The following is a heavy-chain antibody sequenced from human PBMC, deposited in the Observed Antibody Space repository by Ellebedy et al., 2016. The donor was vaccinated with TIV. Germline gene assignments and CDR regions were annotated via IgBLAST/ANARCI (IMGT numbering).Heavy chain of an antibody. CDR1: GFTFSSYA. Sequence: GGSLRLXXAASGFTFSSYAMHWVRQAPGKGLEWVAVISYDGSNKYYADSVKGRFTISRDNSKNTLYLQMNSLRAEDTAVYYCARDLYRKNDYWGQGTLVTVSS. D-gene: IGHD3-16*02. CDR3: ARDLYRKNDY. V-gene: IGHV3-30-3*01. CDR2: ISYDGSNK. J-gene: IGHJ4*02.